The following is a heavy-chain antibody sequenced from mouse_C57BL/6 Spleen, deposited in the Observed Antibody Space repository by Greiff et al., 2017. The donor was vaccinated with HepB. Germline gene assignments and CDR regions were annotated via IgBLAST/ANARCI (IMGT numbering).Heavy chain of an antibody. CDR1: GFNIKDDY. D-gene: IGHD3-2*02. CDR2: IDPENGDT. CDR3: TTKTAQDPYYAMDY. J-gene: IGHJ4*01. Sequence: VQLQQSGAELVRPGASVKLSCTASGFNIKDDYMHWVKQRPEQGLEWIGWIDPENGDTEYASKFQGKATITADTSSNTAYLQLSSLTSEDTAVYYCTTKTAQDPYYAMDYWGQGTSVTVSS. V-gene: IGHV14-4*01.